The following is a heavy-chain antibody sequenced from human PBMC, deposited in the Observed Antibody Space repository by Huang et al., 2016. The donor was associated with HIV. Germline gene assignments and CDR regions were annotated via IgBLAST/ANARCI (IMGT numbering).Heavy chain of an antibody. CDR1: GFTFSSFG. CDR3: AKWDTLGFYEGFFDH. CDR2: IRYDGSNK. V-gene: IGHV3-30*02. Sequence: QVQLVESGGGVVQPGGSLRLSCAASGFTFSSFGMQWVRQAPGKGLEWVAFIRYDGSNKYYAEAVKGRFTISRDNSRTMVFLQMNSLRAEDTAVYYCAKWDTLGFYEGFFDHWGQGTLVTVSS. J-gene: IGHJ4*02. D-gene: IGHD5-12*01.